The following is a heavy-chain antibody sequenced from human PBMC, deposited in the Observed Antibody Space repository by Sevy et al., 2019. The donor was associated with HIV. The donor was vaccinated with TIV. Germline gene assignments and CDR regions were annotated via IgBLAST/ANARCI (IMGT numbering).Heavy chain of an antibody. J-gene: IGHJ4*02. Sequence: GGSLRLSCAASGFTFSSYAMSWVRQAPGKGLEWVSAISGSGGSTYYADSVKGRFTISRDNSKNTLYLQMNSLRAEDTAVYYCAKGSPRVLGTKEGPFDYWGQGTLVTVSS. CDR1: GFTFSSYA. D-gene: IGHD2-8*01. CDR2: ISGSGGST. CDR3: AKGSPRVLGTKEGPFDY. V-gene: IGHV3-23*01.